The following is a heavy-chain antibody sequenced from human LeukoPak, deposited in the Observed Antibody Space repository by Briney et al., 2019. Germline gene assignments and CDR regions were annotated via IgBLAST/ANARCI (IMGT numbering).Heavy chain of an antibody. CDR2: ITSDGSTT. V-gene: IGHV3-74*01. CDR1: GFTFSSYA. J-gene: IGHJ4*01. Sequence: GWSLRLSCAASGFTFSSYAMHWVRQTPGKGLMWVSRITSDGSTTWYADSVKGRFTVSRDNAKNTLFLEMNSLRDEDTAVYYCAGDYIWGRLFWGQGTLVTVSS. CDR3: AGDYIWGRLF. D-gene: IGHD3-16*01.